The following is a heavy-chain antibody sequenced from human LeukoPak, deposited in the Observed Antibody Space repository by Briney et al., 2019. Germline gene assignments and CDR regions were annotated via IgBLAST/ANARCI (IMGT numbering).Heavy chain of an antibody. CDR2: IPYSGIT. J-gene: IGHJ3*02. CDR1: GGSITSSSYF. D-gene: IGHD2-2*01. V-gene: IGHV4-39*01. CDR3: ARPLSGYCSSTSCYRKSHAFDI. Sequence: SETLSLTCTVSGGSITSSSYFWGWIRQPPGKGLEWIGSIPYSGITYYNPSLQSRVSMSVDSPNNQFSLNLNSVTAADTAVYYCARPLSGYCSSTSCYRKSHAFDIWGQGTMDTVSS.